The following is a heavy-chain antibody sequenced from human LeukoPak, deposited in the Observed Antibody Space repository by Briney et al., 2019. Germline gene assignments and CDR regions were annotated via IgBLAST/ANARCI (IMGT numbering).Heavy chain of an antibody. Sequence: PGGSLRLSCIASGFTFRNYAMSWVRQAPGKGLEWVSAISGSGGSTYYADSVKGRFTISRDNSKNTLYLQMNSLRAEDTAVYYCAKQNDYSNYGYYYYGMDVWGQGTTVTVSS. D-gene: IGHD4-11*01. CDR1: GFTFRNYA. CDR2: ISGSGGST. CDR3: AKQNDYSNYGYYYYGMDV. J-gene: IGHJ6*02. V-gene: IGHV3-23*01.